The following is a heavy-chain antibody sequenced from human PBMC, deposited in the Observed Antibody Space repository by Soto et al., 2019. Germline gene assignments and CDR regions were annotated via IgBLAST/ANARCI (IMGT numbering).Heavy chain of an antibody. D-gene: IGHD4-17*01. CDR3: AHPSYVDYGDYPNAFDI. J-gene: IGHJ3*02. V-gene: IGHV2-5*02. CDR1: GFSLSTSGVG. Sequence: SGPTLVNPTQTLTLTCTFSGFSLSTSGVGVGWIRQPPGKALEWLALIYWDDDKRYSPSLKSRLTITKDTSKNQVVLTMTNMDPVDTATYYCAHPSYVDYGDYPNAFDIWGQGTMVTVS. CDR2: IYWDDDK.